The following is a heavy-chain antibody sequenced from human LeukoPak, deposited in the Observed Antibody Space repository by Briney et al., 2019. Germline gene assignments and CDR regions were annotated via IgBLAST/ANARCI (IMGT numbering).Heavy chain of an antibody. V-gene: IGHV3-66*01. CDR1: GFTISSNY. CDR2: LYSGGDT. J-gene: IGHJ4*02. Sequence: QTGGSLRLSCAASGFTISSNYMAWLRQAPGKGLEWVSVLYSGGDTYYADSVKGRFTISRDNSKNTLYLEMNSLKAEDAAVYYCARYGSGSCFDYWGQGTLVTVSS. CDR3: ARYGSGSCFDY. D-gene: IGHD3-10*01.